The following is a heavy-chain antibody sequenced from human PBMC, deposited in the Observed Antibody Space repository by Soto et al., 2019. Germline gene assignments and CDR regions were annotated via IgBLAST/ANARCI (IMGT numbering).Heavy chain of an antibody. J-gene: IGHJ4*02. V-gene: IGHV3-66*01. Sequence: EVQVVESGGGLVQPGGSLRLSCAASGFSVTNNYMNWVRQAPGKGLEWVSIDIGGNTYYADSVKDRFTISRDNSRNTLYLHMDSLRAEDTAVYYCARGRGSTGYLGREHYFDYWGQGTLVTVSP. CDR2: IDIGGNT. CDR1: GFSVTNNY. D-gene: IGHD2-2*01. CDR3: ARGRGSTGYLGREHYFDY.